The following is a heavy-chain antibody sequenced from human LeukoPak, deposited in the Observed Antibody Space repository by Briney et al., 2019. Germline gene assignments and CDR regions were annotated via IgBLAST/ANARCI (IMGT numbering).Heavy chain of an antibody. V-gene: IGHV1-69*05. Sequence: SVKVSCKASGGTFSSYAISWVRQAPGQGLEWMGGIIPIFGTANYAQKFQGRVTITTDESTGTAYMELSSLRSEDTAVYYCARLGYCSSTSCYHLDYCGQGTLVTVSS. J-gene: IGHJ4*02. CDR1: GGTFSSYA. CDR2: IIPIFGTA. CDR3: ARLGYCSSTSCYHLDY. D-gene: IGHD2-2*01.